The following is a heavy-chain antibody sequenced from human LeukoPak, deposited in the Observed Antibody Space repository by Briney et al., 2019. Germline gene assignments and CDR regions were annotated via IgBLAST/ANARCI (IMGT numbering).Heavy chain of an antibody. D-gene: IGHD5-18*01. J-gene: IGHJ4*02. V-gene: IGHV3-21*01. CDR2: ISSTSDYM. CDR1: GFTFSSYT. CDR3: ARAGYSYGPRGFDY. Sequence: PGGSLRLSCAASGFTFSSYTVNWVRQAPGKGLEWVSSISSTSDYMYYADSLKGRFTISRDNAKNSLYLQMNSLRAEDTAVYYCARAGYSYGPRGFDYWGQGTLVTVSS.